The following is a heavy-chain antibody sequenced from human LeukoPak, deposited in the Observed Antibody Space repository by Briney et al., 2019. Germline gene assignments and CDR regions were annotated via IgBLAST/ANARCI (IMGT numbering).Heavy chain of an antibody. D-gene: IGHD4-17*01. J-gene: IGHJ3*02. CDR1: GGSISSGDYY. CDR2: IYYSGST. V-gene: IGHV4-31*03. CDR3: ARSTTVTDAFDI. Sequence: SQTLSLTCTVSGGSISSGDYYWSWIRQHPGEGLEWIGYIYYSGSTYYNPSLKSRVTISVDTSKNQFSLKLSSVTAADTAVYYCARSTTVTDAFDIWGQGTMVTVSS.